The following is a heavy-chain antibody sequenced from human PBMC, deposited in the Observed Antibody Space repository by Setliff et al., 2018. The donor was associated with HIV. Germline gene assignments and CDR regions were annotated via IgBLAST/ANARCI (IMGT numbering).Heavy chain of an antibody. J-gene: IGHJ5*02. D-gene: IGHD2-2*01. V-gene: IGHV1-18*01. CDR2: INAGSGGT. CDR1: GYTFTAYG. CDR3: ARGGTSSNWFDP. Sequence: GASVKVSCKPSGYTFTAYGLSWVRQAPGQGLEWMGWINAGSGGTKYSQKFQGRVTITTDESTSTAYMELSSLRSEDTAVYYCARGGTSSNWFDPWGQGTLVTVSS.